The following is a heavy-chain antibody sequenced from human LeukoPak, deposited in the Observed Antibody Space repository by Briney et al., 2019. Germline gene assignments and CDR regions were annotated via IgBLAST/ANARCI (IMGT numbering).Heavy chain of an antibody. D-gene: IGHD4-17*01. CDR2: IYHSGST. CDR3: ACTTTVTTKLNY. CDR1: GGSISSDNW. J-gene: IGHJ4*02. Sequence: SETLFLTCAVSGGSISSDNWWSWVRQPPGKGLEWIGEIYHSGSTSYNPSLKSRVTIEVDKSNNQFSLKLSSVTAADTALYYCACTTTVTTKLNYWGQGILVTVSS. V-gene: IGHV4-4*02.